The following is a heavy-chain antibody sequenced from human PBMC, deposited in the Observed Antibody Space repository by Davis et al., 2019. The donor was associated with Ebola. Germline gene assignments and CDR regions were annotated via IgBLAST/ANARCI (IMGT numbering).Heavy chain of an antibody. CDR3: AKDLGTSGIVDY. J-gene: IGHJ4*02. CDR2: ISYDGVTK. CDR1: TLTFGVDA. Sequence: GESLKISCAASTLTFGVDAMSWVRQAPGKGLEWVAIISYDGVTKDYADSVKGRFTISRDNSKNTVYLQMNSLRAEDTAIYYCAKDLGTSGIVDYWGQGTLVTVS. V-gene: IGHV3-30*18. D-gene: IGHD1-1*01.